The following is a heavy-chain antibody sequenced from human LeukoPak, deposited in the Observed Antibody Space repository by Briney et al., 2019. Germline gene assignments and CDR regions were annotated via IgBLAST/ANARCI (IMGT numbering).Heavy chain of an antibody. V-gene: IGHV3-53*01. J-gene: IGHJ4*02. CDR2: IYSGGST. D-gene: IGHD3-10*01. CDR3: ARSPLWFGENYFDY. Sequence: GGSLRLSCAASGFTVSSNYMSWVRQAPGKGLEWVSVIYSGGSTYYADSLKGRFTISRDNSKNTLYLQMNSLRAEDTAVYYCARSPLWFGENYFDYWGQGTLVTVSS. CDR1: GFTVSSNY.